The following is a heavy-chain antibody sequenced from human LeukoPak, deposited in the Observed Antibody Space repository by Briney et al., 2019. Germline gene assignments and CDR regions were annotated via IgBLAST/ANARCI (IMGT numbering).Heavy chain of an antibody. Sequence: SETLSLTCTVSGGSISSSSYYWGWIRQPPGKGLEWIGSIYYSGSTYYNPSLKSRVTISVDTSKNQFSLKLSSVTAADTAAYYCASLFYDSSGYYFDYWGQGTLVTVSS. CDR2: IYYSGST. J-gene: IGHJ4*02. CDR1: GGSISSSSYY. V-gene: IGHV4-39*01. CDR3: ASLFYDSSGYYFDY. D-gene: IGHD3-22*01.